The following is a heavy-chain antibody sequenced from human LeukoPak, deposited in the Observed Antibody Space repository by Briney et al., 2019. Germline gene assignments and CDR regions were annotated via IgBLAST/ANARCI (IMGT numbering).Heavy chain of an antibody. CDR1: GGSSTSADYC. Sequence: SQTPSLTCTVSGGSSTSADYCLTWIRQRPGKGLEWIGNIYHSGSTYYNPSLKGRLSVSVDTSKNHFSLNLSSVTAADTAVYFCARTIVPAAAFDFWGQGTLVAVSS. CDR2: IYHSGST. CDR3: ARTIVPAAAFDF. J-gene: IGHJ4*02. D-gene: IGHD2-2*01. V-gene: IGHV4-31*03.